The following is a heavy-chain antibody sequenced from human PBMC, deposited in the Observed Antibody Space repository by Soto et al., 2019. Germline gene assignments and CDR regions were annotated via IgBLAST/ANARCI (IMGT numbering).Heavy chain of an antibody. CDR2: ITGSGGTT. CDR1: GFTFRNYA. CDR3: AKNLRTVVASIDS. V-gene: IGHV3-23*01. Sequence: GGSLRLSCAASGFTFRNYAMSWVRQAPGQGLEWVSAITGSGGTTYYPDSLKGRFVISRDNSKNTVYLQMNSLTAEDTAIYFCAKNLRTVVASIDSWGQGT. J-gene: IGHJ4*02. D-gene: IGHD2-15*01.